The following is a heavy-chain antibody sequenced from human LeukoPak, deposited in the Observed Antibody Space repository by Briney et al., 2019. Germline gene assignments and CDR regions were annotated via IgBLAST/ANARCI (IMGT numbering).Heavy chain of an antibody. V-gene: IGHV4-59*01. CDR1: GDSININY. D-gene: IGHD2-2*01. Sequence: SETLSLTCTVSGDSININYWSWIRQPPGKGLEWIGYIYNSGSTKYNPSLKSRVTISVDTSKNLFSLKLTSVTAADTAVYYCARTAPYCSSTSCYAKNMYYFDYWGQGTLVTVSS. CDR3: ARTAPYCSSTSCYAKNMYYFDY. J-gene: IGHJ4*02. CDR2: IYNSGST.